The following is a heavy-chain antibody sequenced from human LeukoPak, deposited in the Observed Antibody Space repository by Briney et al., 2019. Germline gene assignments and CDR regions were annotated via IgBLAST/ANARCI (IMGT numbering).Heavy chain of an antibody. CDR3: AKDQYTYLQGYFDY. CDR1: GFTFSSYA. CDR2: NSAGGTT. Sequence: GGSLRLSCAASGFTFSSYAMSWVRQAPGKGLEWASVNSAGGTTDYADSVKGRFTISRDNSKNTLYLQMNSLRAEDTAIYYCAKDQYTYLQGYFDYWGQGTLVTVAS. V-gene: IGHV3-23*01. J-gene: IGHJ4*02. D-gene: IGHD5-18*01.